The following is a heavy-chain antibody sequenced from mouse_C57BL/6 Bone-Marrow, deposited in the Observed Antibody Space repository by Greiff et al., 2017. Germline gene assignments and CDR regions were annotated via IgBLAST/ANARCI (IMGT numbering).Heavy chain of an antibody. D-gene: IGHD2-14*01. CDR2: INYDGSST. V-gene: IGHV5-16*01. CDR3: ASSEEYDRFAY. CDR1: GFTFSAYY. Sequence: EVNVVESAGGLVQPGSSMKLSCTASGFTFSAYYMAWVRQVPETGLEWIANINYDGSSTYYLDSLQSRFIISRDNATNILYLQMSSLTSEDTVTYYCASSEEYDRFAYWGQGTLVTVSA. J-gene: IGHJ3*01.